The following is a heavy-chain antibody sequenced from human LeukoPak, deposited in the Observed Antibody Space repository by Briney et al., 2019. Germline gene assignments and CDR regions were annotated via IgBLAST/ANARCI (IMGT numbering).Heavy chain of an antibody. D-gene: IGHD5/OR15-5a*01. CDR3: ASDQVSGVFDY. Sequence: GEALRLSCAGSGFTFSDFYMNWIRQAPGKGLEWLAYISPSGSYTTYADSVKGRFVTSRDNTKNSVSLHMNTLTADDTAVYFCASDQVSGVFDYWGQGARVTVSS. J-gene: IGHJ4*02. V-gene: IGHV3-11*05. CDR1: GFTFSDFY. CDR2: ISPSGSYT.